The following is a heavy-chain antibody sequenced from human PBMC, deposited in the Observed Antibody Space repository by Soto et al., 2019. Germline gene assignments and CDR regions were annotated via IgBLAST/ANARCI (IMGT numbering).Heavy chain of an antibody. CDR1: GGSISSSIYY. J-gene: IGHJ5*02. CDR3: ARQGRVTIFGVVRNWFDP. CDR2: NYYSGST. V-gene: IGHV4-39*01. Sequence: PSETLSLTCTVSGGSISSSIYYWGGIRHPPGKGLEWIGSNYYSGSTYYNPSLKSRVTISVDTSKNQFSLKLSSVTAADTAVYYCARQGRVTIFGVVRNWFDPWGQGTLVTVSS. D-gene: IGHD3-3*01.